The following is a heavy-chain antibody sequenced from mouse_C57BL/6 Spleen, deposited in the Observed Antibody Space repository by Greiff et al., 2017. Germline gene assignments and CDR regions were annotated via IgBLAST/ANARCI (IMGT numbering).Heavy chain of an antibody. Sequence: EVQLKESGGGLVKPGGSLKLSCAASGFTFSSYAMSWVRQTPEKRLEWVATISDGGSYTYYPDNVKGRFTISRDNAKNNLYLQVSHLKSEDTAMYYCARDIYYDYDTFAYWGQGTLVTVSA. D-gene: IGHD2-4*01. CDR1: GFTFSSYA. V-gene: IGHV5-4*01. CDR3: ARDIYYDYDTFAY. J-gene: IGHJ3*01. CDR2: ISDGGSYT.